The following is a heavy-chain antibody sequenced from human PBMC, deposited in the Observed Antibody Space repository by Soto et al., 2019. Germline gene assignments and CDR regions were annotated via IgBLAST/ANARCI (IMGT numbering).Heavy chain of an antibody. D-gene: IGHD5-18*01. CDR2: IDPSDSQT. J-gene: IGHJ4*02. Sequence: GESLKISCKGSVYSFAGYWITWVRQKPGKGLEWMGRIDPSDSQTYYSPSFRGHVTISVTKSITTVFLQWSSLRASDTAMYYCARQIYDTDTGPNFQYYFDSWGQGTPVTVSS. CDR3: ARQIYDTDTGPNFQYYFDS. CDR1: VYSFAGYW. V-gene: IGHV5-10-1*01.